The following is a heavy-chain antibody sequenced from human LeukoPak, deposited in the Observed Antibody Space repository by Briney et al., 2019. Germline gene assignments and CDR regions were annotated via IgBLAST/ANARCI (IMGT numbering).Heavy chain of an antibody. CDR2: LSWKSGGI. CDR3: AKESLHYGDYVGFDFDY. J-gene: IGHJ4*02. Sequence: PGGSLRLSCAASGFTFDDYAMHWVRQAPGKGLEWVSGLSWKSGGIAYADSVKGRFTISRDNSKNTPYLQMNSLRAEDTAVYYCAKESLHYGDYVGFDFDYWGQGTLVTVSS. V-gene: IGHV3-9*01. CDR1: GFTFDDYA. D-gene: IGHD4-17*01.